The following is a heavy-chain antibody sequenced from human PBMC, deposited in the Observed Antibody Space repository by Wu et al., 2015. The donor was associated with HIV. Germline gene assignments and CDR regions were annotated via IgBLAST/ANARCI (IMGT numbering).Heavy chain of an antibody. CDR3: ARLGYSSSSVQYYYYMDV. J-gene: IGHJ6*03. CDR2: INLNSGAT. Sequence: QVQLVQSGAEVKKPGASVKVSCKASGYTFTGYFMHWVRLAPGQGLEWMGWINLNSGATNYAQKFQGRVTMTRDTPISTAYMELNRMRSDDTAVFYCARLGYSSSSVQYYYYMDVWGKGTAVTVSS. D-gene: IGHD6-6*01. V-gene: IGHV1-2*02. CDR1: GYTFTGYF.